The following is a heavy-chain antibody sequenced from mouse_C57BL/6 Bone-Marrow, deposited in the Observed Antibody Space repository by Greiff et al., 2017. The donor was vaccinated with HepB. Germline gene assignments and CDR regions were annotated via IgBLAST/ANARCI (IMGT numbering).Heavy chain of an antibody. J-gene: IGHJ2*01. Sequence: EVQLVESGGGLVKPGGSLKLSCAASGFTFSDYGMHWVRQAPEKGLEWVAYISSGSSTIYYADKVKGRFTISRDNAKNTLFLQMTSLRSEDTAMYYCARPNYYGPYYFDYWGQGTTLTVSS. CDR2: ISSGSSTI. CDR1: GFTFSDYG. CDR3: ARPNYYGPYYFDY. V-gene: IGHV5-17*01. D-gene: IGHD1-1*01.